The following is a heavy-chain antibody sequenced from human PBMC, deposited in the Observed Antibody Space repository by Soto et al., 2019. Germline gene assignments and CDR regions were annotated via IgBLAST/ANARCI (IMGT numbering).Heavy chain of an antibody. CDR2: IYYSGST. J-gene: IGHJ5*02. V-gene: IGHV4-31*03. Sequence: PSETLSLTCTVSGGSISSGGYYWSWIRQHPGKGLEWIGYIYYSGSTYYNPSLKSRVTISVDTSKNQFSLKLSSVTAADTAVYYCARSITMVRGVITNWFDPWGQGTLVTV. D-gene: IGHD3-10*01. CDR3: ARSITMVRGVITNWFDP. CDR1: GGSISSGGYY.